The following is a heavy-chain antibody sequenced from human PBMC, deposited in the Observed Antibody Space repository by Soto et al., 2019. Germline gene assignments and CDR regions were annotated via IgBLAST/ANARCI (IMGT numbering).Heavy chain of an antibody. V-gene: IGHV1-46*01. J-gene: IGHJ5*02. CDR1: GYTFTSYY. CDR2: INPSGGST. Sequence: ASVKVSCRASGYTFTSYYMHWVRQAPGQGLEWMGIINPSGGSTSYAQKFQGRVTMTRDTSTSTVYMELSSLRSEDTAVYYCAREAVAGTNWFDPWGQGTLVTVS. D-gene: IGHD6-19*01. CDR3: AREAVAGTNWFDP.